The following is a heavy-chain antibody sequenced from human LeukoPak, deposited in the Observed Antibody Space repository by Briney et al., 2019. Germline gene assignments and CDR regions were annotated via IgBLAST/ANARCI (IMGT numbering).Heavy chain of an antibody. CDR2: IIPIFGTA. V-gene: IGHV1-69*05. CDR3: AREAGIAAASNDY. J-gene: IGHJ4*02. CDR1: GGTFSSYA. D-gene: IGHD6-13*01. Sequence: SVKVSCKAPGGTFSSYAISWVRQAPGQGLEWMGRIIPIFGTANYAQKFQGRVTITTDESTSTAYMELSSLRSEDTAVYYCAREAGIAAASNDYWGQGTLVTVSS.